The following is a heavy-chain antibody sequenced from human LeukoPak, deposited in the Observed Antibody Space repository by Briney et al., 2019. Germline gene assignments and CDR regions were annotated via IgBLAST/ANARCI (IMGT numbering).Heavy chain of an antibody. CDR1: GFTFSDYY. CDR2: ISSSGSTI. J-gene: IGHJ6*02. CDR3: ARTQLEGGGNYYYYGMDV. Sequence: GGSLRLSCAASGFTFSDYYMSWIRQAPGKGLEWVSYISSSGSTIYYADSVKGRFTISRDNAKNSLYLQTNSLRAEDTAVYYCARTQLEGGGNYYYYGMDVWGQGTTVTVSS. V-gene: IGHV3-11*01. D-gene: IGHD2-2*01.